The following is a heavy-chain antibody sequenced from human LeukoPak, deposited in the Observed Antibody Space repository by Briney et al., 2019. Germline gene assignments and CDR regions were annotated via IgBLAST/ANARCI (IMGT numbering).Heavy chain of an antibody. CDR3: ARHGYDSKGLD. CDR1: GGSINNYY. CDR2: VYYSGRT. J-gene: IGHJ4*02. V-gene: IGHV4-59*08. Sequence: PSETLSLTCTVSGGSINNYYWSWIRQPPGQGLQWIGYVYYSGRTSYNPSLQSRVTISVNTSKSEFSLKLSSVIAADTAVYYCARHGYDSKGLDWGQGTLVTVSS. D-gene: IGHD3-22*01.